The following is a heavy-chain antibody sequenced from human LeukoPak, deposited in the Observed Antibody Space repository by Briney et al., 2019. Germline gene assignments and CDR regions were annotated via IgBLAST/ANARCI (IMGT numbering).Heavy chain of an antibody. V-gene: IGHV4-59*01. Sequence: PSETLSLTCTVSGGSISSYYWSWIRQPPGKGLEWIGYIYYSGSTNYNPSLKSRVTISVDTSKNQFFLKLSSVTAADTAVYYCARDEGITPYYYYMDVWGKGTTVTVSS. CDR2: IYYSGST. CDR3: ARDEGITPYYYYMDV. D-gene: IGHD3-10*01. CDR1: GGSISSYY. J-gene: IGHJ6*03.